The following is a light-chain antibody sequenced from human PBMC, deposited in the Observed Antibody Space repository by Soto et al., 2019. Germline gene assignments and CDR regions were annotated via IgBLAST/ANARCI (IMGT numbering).Light chain of an antibody. CDR1: QSVSKY. J-gene: IGKJ4*01. Sequence: EIVLTQSPTTLSLSPGERATLYCRASQSVSKYFAWYQQKPGQAPRLLIYDASTRAADIPDRFSGSGSGTDFTFSISSLEPEDFAVYYCQQRSDWPLTFGGGTKVDIK. V-gene: IGKV3-11*01. CDR3: QQRSDWPLT. CDR2: DAS.